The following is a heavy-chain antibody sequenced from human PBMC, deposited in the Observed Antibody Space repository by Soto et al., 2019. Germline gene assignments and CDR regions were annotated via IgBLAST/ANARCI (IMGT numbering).Heavy chain of an antibody. J-gene: IGHJ6*02. CDR1: GFTFSDSY. Sequence: GGSLRLSCAASGFTFSDSYISWIRQAPGKGLEWISYITFSGNTVYYADSLKGRFTISRDNAKNSLYLQMNRLRAEDTAVYYCARVSWREKYGMDVWGQGTTVTVSS. CDR3: ARVSWREKYGMDV. V-gene: IGHV3-11*01. CDR2: ITFSGNTV.